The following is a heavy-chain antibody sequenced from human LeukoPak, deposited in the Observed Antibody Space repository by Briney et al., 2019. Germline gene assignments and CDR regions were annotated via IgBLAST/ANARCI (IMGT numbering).Heavy chain of an antibody. CDR2: ISGSGGST. J-gene: IGHJ4*02. D-gene: IGHD3-16*01. CDR1: GFTFSSYA. CDR3: AKGYYDYVWGSYD. Sequence: GGSLRLSCAASGFTFSSYAMSWVRQAPGKGLEWVSAISGSGGSTYYADSVKGRFTISRDNSKNTLYLQMSSLRAEDTAVYYCAKGYYDYVWGSYDWGQGTLVTVSS. V-gene: IGHV3-23*01.